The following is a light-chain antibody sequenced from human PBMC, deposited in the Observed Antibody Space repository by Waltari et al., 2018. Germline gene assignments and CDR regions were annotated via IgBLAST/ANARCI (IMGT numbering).Light chain of an antibody. CDR2: EAS. J-gene: IGKJ1*01. Sequence: DIQMTQSPSTLSASVGDRVTITCRASQTISNWLAWYQQRPGKAPKLLISEASSLENGVPSRFSGSRSGTEFTLTISSLQPDDFATYYCQQYNTYWGETFGQGTKVEIK. CDR1: QTISNW. CDR3: QQYNTYWGET. V-gene: IGKV1-5*03.